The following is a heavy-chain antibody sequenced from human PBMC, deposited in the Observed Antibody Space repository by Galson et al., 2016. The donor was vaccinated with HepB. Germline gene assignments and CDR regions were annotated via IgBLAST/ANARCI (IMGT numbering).Heavy chain of an antibody. J-gene: IGHJ4*02. V-gene: IGHV3-74*01. CDR3: VREAPWSYLFKY. D-gene: IGHD1-26*01. Sequence: LRLSCAASGFTFSSYWMHWVRQAPGKGLVWVSRIESDESSTSYADSVKGRFTISRDNAKNTLYLQMFSLRAEDTGVYCCVREAPWSYLFKYWGQGTLVTVSS. CDR1: GFTFSSYW. CDR2: IESDESST.